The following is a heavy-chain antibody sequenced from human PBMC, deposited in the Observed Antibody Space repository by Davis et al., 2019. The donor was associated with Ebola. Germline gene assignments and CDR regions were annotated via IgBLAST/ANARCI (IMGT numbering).Heavy chain of an antibody. CDR1: GGSISSSSYY. CDR3: ARGSGYDFWTVDY. CDR2: IYYSGST. J-gene: IGHJ4*02. D-gene: IGHD3-3*01. V-gene: IGHV4-39*07. Sequence: SETLSLTCTVSGGSISSSSYYWGWIRQPPGKGLEWIGSIYYSGSTYYNPSLKSRVTISVDTSKNQFSLKLSSVTAADTAVYYCARGSGYDFWTVDYWGQGTLVTVSS.